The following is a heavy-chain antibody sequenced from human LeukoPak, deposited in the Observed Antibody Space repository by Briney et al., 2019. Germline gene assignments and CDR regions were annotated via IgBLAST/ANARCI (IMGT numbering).Heavy chain of an antibody. J-gene: IGHJ4*02. V-gene: IGHV3-15*01. CDR1: GFSFSNAW. D-gene: IGHD6-19*01. CDR3: ARDLPSEYSSGWYLDY. Sequence: GGSLRLSCAASGFSFSNAWMSWVRQAPGKGLEWVGRITNKADGATTDRAAPVKGRFTISRDDSKNTLYLQMNSLRAEDTAVYYCARDLPSEYSSGWYLDYWGQGTLVTVSS. CDR2: ITNKADGATT.